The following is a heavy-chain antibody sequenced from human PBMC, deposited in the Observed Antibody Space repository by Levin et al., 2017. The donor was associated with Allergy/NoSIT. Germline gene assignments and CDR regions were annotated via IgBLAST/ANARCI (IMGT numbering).Heavy chain of an antibody. CDR3: ARAFWSKAARIDY. CDR1: GGSFSGYY. D-gene: IGHD6-6*01. Sequence: SETLSLTCAVYGGSFSGYYWSWIRQPPGKGLEWIGEINHSGSTNYNPSLKSRVTISVDTSKNQFSLKLSSVTAADTAVYYCARAFWSKAARIDYWGQGTLVTVSS. CDR2: INHSGST. V-gene: IGHV4-34*01. J-gene: IGHJ4*02.